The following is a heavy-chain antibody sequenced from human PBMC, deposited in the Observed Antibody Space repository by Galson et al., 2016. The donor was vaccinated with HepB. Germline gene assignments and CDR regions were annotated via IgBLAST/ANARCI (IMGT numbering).Heavy chain of an antibody. J-gene: IGHJ6*02. Sequence: SLRLSCAASAFTFSRYSMSWVRQAPGKGLGWLSSISSSSDYIHYADSVKGRFTISRDNAKNSLYLHLSSLRVDDTAVYYCARAMGQYQLLPFAMDVWGQGTMVAVSS. CDR1: AFTFSRYS. D-gene: IGHD2-2*01. CDR2: ISSSSDYI. CDR3: ARAMGQYQLLPFAMDV. V-gene: IGHV3-21*01.